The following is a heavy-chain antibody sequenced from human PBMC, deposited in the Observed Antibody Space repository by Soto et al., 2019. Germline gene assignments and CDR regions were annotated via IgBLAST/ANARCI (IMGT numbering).Heavy chain of an antibody. CDR3: ARAAQGIAAPIWFDP. D-gene: IGHD6-6*01. CDR2: ISSSGSTI. J-gene: IGHJ5*02. V-gene: IGHV3-48*03. Sequence: SLRLSCAASGFTFSSYEMNWVRQAPGKGLEWVSYISSSGSTIYYADSVKGRFTISRDNAKNSLYLQMNSLRAEDTAVYYCARAAQGIAAPIWFDPWGQGTLVTVSS. CDR1: GFTFSSYE.